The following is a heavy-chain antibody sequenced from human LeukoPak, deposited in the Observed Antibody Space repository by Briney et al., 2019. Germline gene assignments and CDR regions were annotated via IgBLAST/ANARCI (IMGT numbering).Heavy chain of an antibody. CDR2: IYHSGST. CDR1: GGSISSSNW. CDR3: ARSFIAAAGTRTNWFDP. J-gene: IGHJ5*02. Sequence: SGTLSLTCAVSGGSISSSNWWSWVRQPPGKGLEWIGEIYHSGSTNYNPSLKSRVTISVDKSKNQFPLKLSSVTAADTAVYYCARSFIAAAGTRTNWFDPWGQGTLVTVSS. D-gene: IGHD6-13*01. V-gene: IGHV4-4*02.